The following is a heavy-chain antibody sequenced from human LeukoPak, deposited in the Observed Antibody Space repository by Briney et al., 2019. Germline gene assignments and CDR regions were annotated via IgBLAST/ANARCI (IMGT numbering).Heavy chain of an antibody. Sequence: GGSLRLSCAASGFIFRNYWMSWVRQAPGKGLEWVAIINQDGREKHYVDSVKGRFTISRDNAKDSLYLQMNSLRAEDTALYYCAKDGGSTVVIRYFQRWGQGTLVTVSS. V-gene: IGHV3-7*01. CDR3: AKDGGSTVVIRYFQR. D-gene: IGHD4-23*01. J-gene: IGHJ1*01. CDR1: GFIFRNYW. CDR2: INQDGREK.